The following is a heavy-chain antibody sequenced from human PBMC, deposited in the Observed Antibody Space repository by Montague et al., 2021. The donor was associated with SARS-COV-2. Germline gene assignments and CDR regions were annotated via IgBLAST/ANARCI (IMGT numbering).Heavy chain of an antibody. CDR3: ARGVLRYFDWTSPFDY. D-gene: IGHD3-9*01. J-gene: IGHJ4*02. CDR2: IYTSGST. Sequence: TLSLTCTVSGGSISSGSYYWSWIRQPAGKGLEWIGRIYTSGSTNYNPSLKSRVTISVDTSKNQFPLKLSSVTAADTAMYYCARGVLRYFDWTSPFDYWGQGTLVTVSS. CDR1: GGSISSGSYY. V-gene: IGHV4-61*02.